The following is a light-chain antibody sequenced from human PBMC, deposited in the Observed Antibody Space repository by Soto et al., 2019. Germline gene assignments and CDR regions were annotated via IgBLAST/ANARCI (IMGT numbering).Light chain of an antibody. Sequence: QSALTQPASVSGSPGQSITISCTGTSSDVGGYDFVSWYQQHAGRAPKLLIYEVSRRPSGVSNRFSASKSGNTASLTISGRQDEAEADYYCSSYRGYYARVFGTGTKLTV. J-gene: IGLJ1*01. CDR2: EVS. CDR3: SSYRGYYARV. V-gene: IGLV2-14*01. CDR1: SSDVGGYDF.